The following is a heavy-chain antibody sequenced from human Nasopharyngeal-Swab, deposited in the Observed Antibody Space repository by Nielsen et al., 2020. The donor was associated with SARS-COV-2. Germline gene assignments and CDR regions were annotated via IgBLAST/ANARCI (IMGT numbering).Heavy chain of an antibody. Sequence: SQTLSLTCAVYGGSFSGYYWSWILQPPGKGLEWIGEINHSGSTNYNPSLKSRVTISVDTSKNQFSLKLSSVTAADTAVYYCAGGRGEYSSSSVFFDYWGQGTLVTVSS. CDR3: AGGRGEYSSSSVFFDY. CDR1: GGSFSGYY. V-gene: IGHV4-34*01. D-gene: IGHD6-6*01. CDR2: INHSGST. J-gene: IGHJ4*02.